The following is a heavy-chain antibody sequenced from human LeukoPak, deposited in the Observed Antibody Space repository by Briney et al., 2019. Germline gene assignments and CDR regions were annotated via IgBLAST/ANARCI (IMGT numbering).Heavy chain of an antibody. CDR3: ARASDPVGASKGYYFDY. V-gene: IGHV4-34*01. J-gene: IGHJ4*02. CDR2: INHSGST. Sequence: PSETLSLTCAVYGGSFSGYHWSWIRQPPGKGLEWIGEINHSGSTNYNPSLKSRVTISVDTSKNQFSLKLSSVTAADTAVYYCARASDPVGASKGYYFDYWGQGTLVTVSS. D-gene: IGHD1-26*01. CDR1: GGSFSGYH.